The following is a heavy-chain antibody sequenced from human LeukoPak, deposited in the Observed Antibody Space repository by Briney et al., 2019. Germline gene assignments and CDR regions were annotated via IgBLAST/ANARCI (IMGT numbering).Heavy chain of an antibody. CDR3: ARQTAAAEIAEYFQH. Sequence: PSETLSLTCTVSGGSISNYYWGWIRQPPGKGLEWTGSIYYSGSTYYNPSLKSRVTISVDTSKNQFSLKLSSVTAADTAVYYCARQTAAAEIAEYFQHWGQGTLVTVSS. CDR1: GGSISNYY. V-gene: IGHV4-39*01. J-gene: IGHJ1*01. CDR2: IYYSGST. D-gene: IGHD6-13*01.